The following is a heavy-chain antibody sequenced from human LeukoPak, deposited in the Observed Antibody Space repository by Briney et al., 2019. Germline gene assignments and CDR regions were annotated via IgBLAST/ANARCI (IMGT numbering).Heavy chain of an antibody. CDR1: GYTFTDYY. CDR3: ARDRNSGSSLDI. V-gene: IGHV1-2*02. D-gene: IGHD6-6*01. J-gene: IGHJ3*02. Sequence: ASVKVSCKASGYTFTDYYIHWVRQAPGQGLEWMGWIYPYSGDTNYAQNFQGRVTMTRDTSISTAYMELSSLKSDDTAVYYCARDRNSGSSLDIWGQGTMLTVSS. CDR2: IYPYSGDT.